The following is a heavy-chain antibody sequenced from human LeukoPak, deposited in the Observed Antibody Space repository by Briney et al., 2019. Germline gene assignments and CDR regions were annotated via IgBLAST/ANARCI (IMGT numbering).Heavy chain of an antibody. Sequence: PGGSLRLPCAASGFTFSSYEMNWVRQAPGKGLEWVSYISSSGSTIYYADSVKGRFTISRDNAKNSLYLQMNSLRAEDTAVYYCARFGYDYFDYWGQGTLVTVSS. CDR2: ISSSGSTI. CDR1: GFTFSSYE. CDR3: ARFGYDYFDY. V-gene: IGHV3-48*03. D-gene: IGHD5-12*01. J-gene: IGHJ4*02.